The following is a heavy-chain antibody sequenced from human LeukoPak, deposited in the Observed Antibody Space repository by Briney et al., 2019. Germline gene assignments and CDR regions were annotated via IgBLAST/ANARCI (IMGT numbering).Heavy chain of an antibody. CDR3: AKGGTLDWEDDTYWYFDL. CDR2: INSDGSST. V-gene: IGHV3-74*01. J-gene: IGHJ2*01. CDR1: GFTFSSYW. D-gene: IGHD1-26*01. Sequence: PGRSLRLSCAASGFTFSSYWMHWVRQAPGKGLVWVSRINSDGSSTNYADSVKGRFTISRDNSKNTLYLQMNSLRAEDTAVYYCAKGGTLDWEDDTYWYFDLWGRGTLVTVSS.